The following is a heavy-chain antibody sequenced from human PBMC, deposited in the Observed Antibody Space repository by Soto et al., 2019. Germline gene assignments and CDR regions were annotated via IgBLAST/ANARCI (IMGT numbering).Heavy chain of an antibody. V-gene: IGHV1-46*01. CDR2: INPSGGST. CDR1: GYTFTSYY. D-gene: IGHD6-19*01. J-gene: IGHJ4*02. CDR3: ATGSSGHDY. Sequence: ASVKVSCKASGYTFTSYYMHWVRQAPGQGLEWMGIINPSGGSTSYAQKLQGRVTMTRDTSTSTFYLELSSLSFEDTAVYYCATGSSGHDYWGQGTLVTVSS.